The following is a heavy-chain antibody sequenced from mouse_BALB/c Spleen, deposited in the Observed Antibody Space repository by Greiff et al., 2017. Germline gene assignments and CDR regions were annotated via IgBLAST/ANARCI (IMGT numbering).Heavy chain of an antibody. CDR3: ARWRYDGYYFDD. J-gene: IGHJ2*01. Sequence: DVKLQESGGGLVKPGGSLKLSCAASGFTFSSYTMSWVRQTPEKRLEWVATISSGGGNTYYPDSVKGRFTISRDNAKNNLYLQMSSLRSEDTALYYCARWRYDGYYFDDWGQGTTLTVSS. V-gene: IGHV5-9*03. CDR2: ISSGGGNT. D-gene: IGHD2-3*01. CDR1: GFTFSSYT.